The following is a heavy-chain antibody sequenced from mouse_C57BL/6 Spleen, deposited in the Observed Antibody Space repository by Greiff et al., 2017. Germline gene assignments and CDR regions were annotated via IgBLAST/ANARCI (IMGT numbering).Heavy chain of an antibody. CDR2: IYPGSGST. CDR3: AREDYGSSSDY. Sequence: VQLQQPGAELVKPGASVKMSCKASGYTFPSYWITWVKQRPGQGLEWIGDIYPGSGSTNYNEKFKSKATLPVDTSSSTAYMQLSSLTSEDSAVYYCAREDYGSSSDYWGQGTTLTVSS. CDR1: GYTFPSYW. V-gene: IGHV1-55*01. D-gene: IGHD1-1*01. J-gene: IGHJ2*01.